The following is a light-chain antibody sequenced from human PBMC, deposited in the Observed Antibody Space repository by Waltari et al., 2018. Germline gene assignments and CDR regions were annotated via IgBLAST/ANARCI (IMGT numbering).Light chain of an antibody. V-gene: IGKV3-20*01. CDR1: QSVART. Sequence: EIVLTQSPGTLSLSPGERATLSCRASQSVARTLAWYQQKPGQAPRLLIYDTSTRATGIPDRFSGSVFGTDFSLTISRLEPEDFAVYYCQKYGTLPATFGQGTKVEIK. J-gene: IGKJ1*01. CDR3: QKYGTLPAT. CDR2: DTS.